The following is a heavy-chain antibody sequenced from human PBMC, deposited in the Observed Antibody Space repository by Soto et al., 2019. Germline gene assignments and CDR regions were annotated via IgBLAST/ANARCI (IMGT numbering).Heavy chain of an antibody. CDR2: IYHSGST. V-gene: IGHV4-4*02. D-gene: IGHD3-10*01. CDR3: AGRNMVRGAFDI. J-gene: IGHJ3*02. CDR1: SGSISSSNL. Sequence: SETLSLTCAVSSGSISSSNLWSWVRQPPGKGLEWIGEIYHSGSTNYNPSLKSRVTISVDKSKNQFSLKLSSVTAADTAVYYCAGRNMVRGAFDIWGQGTMVTV.